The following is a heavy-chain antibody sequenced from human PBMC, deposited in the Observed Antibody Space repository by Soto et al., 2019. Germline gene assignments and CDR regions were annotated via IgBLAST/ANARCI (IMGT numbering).Heavy chain of an antibody. CDR1: RYSFTSYW. Sequence: LGESLKISCKGSRYSFTSYWIGWVRQMPGKGLEWMGIIYPGDSDTRYSPSSQGQVTISADKSISTAYLQWSSLKASDTAMYYCARTQNYDLDYRGQGTLVTVSS. D-gene: IGHD3-3*01. V-gene: IGHV5-51*01. CDR3: ARTQNYDLDY. CDR2: IYPGDSDT. J-gene: IGHJ4*02.